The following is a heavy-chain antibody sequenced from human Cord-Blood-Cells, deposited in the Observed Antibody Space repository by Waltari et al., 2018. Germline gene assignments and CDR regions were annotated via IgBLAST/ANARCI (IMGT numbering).Heavy chain of an antibody. CDR3: ARASSLYCSSTSCYDAFDI. CDR1: GGSFSGYY. CDR2: INHSGST. J-gene: IGHJ3*02. V-gene: IGHV4-34*01. D-gene: IGHD2-2*01. Sequence: QVQLQQWGAGLLKPSETLSLTCAVDGGSFSGYYWSWIRQPPGKGLEWIGEINHSGSTNYNPALKSRVTISVDTSKNQFSLKLSSVTAADTAVYYCARASSLYCSSTSCYDAFDIWGQGTMVTVSS.